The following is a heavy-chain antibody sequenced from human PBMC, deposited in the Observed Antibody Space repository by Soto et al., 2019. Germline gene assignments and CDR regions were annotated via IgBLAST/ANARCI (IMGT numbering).Heavy chain of an antibody. CDR1: GYTFTSYG. V-gene: IGHV1-18*01. CDR3: ARTDIVVVVAPGWGAFDI. D-gene: IGHD2-15*01. CDR2: ISAYNGNT. Sequence: ASVKVSCKASGYTFTSYGISWVRQAPGQGLEWMGWISAYNGNTNYAQKLQGRVTMTTDTSTSTAYMEPSSLRSEDTAVYYCARTDIVVVVAPGWGAFDIWGQGTMVTVSS. J-gene: IGHJ3*02.